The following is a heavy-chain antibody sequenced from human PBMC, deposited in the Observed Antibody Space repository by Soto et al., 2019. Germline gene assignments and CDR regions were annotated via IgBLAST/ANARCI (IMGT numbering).Heavy chain of an antibody. J-gene: IGHJ5*02. CDR1: GDSVSNNRAA. CDR3: ARERKYQLLSWYWFDP. Sequence: SQTLSVTCAISGDSVSNNRAAWNWIRQSPSRGLEWLGRTYYKSEWFTDYAVSLKGRITINPDTSKNQFSLQLNSVTPEDTAVYYCARERKYQLLSWYWFDPWGQGTLVTVSS. V-gene: IGHV6-1*01. CDR2: TYYKSEWFT. D-gene: IGHD2-2*01.